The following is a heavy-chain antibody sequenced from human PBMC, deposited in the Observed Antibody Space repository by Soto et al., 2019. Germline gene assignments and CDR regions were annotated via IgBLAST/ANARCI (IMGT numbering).Heavy chain of an antibody. J-gene: IGHJ4*02. CDR1: GFTFSGYG. CDR2: ISYDGSNK. CDR3: AKSAPAQGGYSYEFDY. D-gene: IGHD5-18*01. V-gene: IGHV3-30*18. Sequence: GGSLRLSCGASGFTFSGYGMHWVRQAPGKGLEWVAVISYDGSNKYYADPVKGRFTISRDNSKNTLYLQMNSLRAEDTAVYYCAKSAPAQGGYSYEFDYWGQGTLVTVSS.